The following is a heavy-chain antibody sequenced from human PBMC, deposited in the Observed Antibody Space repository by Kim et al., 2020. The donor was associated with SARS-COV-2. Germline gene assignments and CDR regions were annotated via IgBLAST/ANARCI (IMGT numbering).Heavy chain of an antibody. V-gene: IGHV3-33*08. D-gene: IGHD3-16*02. Sequence: GGSLRLSCAASGFTFSSYGMHWVRQAPGKGLEWVAVIWYDGSNKYYADSVKGRFTISRDNSKNTLYLQMNSLRAEDTAVYYCARDNGAGYDYVWGSYRHLTSYYYGMDVWGQGTTVTVSS. J-gene: IGHJ6*02. CDR3: ARDNGAGYDYVWGSYRHLTSYYYGMDV. CDR1: GFTFSSYG. CDR2: IWYDGSNK.